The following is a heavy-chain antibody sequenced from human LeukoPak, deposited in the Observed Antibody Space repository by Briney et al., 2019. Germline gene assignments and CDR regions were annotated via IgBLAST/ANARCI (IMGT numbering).Heavy chain of an antibody. CDR3: AKDVGKWESLHFFDY. V-gene: IGHV3-23*01. CDR1: GFTFSSYA. J-gene: IGHJ4*02. Sequence: PGGSLRLSCAASGFTFSSYAMSWVRQAPGKGLEWVSAISGSGASTYYTGSVTGRFTISRDNSRNTLYLQMNSLRGDDTAVYYCAKDVGKWESLHFFDYWGQGTLVTVSS. CDR2: ISGSGAST. D-gene: IGHD1-26*01.